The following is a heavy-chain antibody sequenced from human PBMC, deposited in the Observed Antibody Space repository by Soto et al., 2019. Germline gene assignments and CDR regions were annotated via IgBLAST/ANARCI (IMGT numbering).Heavy chain of an antibody. V-gene: IGHV5-51*01. CDR1: GYSFASYW. Sequence: PXESLKISFQGSGYSFASYWIGWVRQMPGKDLEWMGIIYPGDSDTRYSPSFQGQVTISADKSLRTAYLQWTSLKASDTALYYCARTRSFTLGFYCDGMDVWGQGTTVTVSS. CDR3: ARTRSFTLGFYCDGMDV. CDR2: IYPGDSDT. D-gene: IGHD6-6*01. J-gene: IGHJ6*02.